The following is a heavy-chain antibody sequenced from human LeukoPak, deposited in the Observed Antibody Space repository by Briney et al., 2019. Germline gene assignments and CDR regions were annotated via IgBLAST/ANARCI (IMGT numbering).Heavy chain of an antibody. CDR2: IYYSGST. J-gene: IGHJ4*02. V-gene: IGHV4-39*01. CDR3: AKSVKAVYYFDY. Sequence: SETLSLTCTVSGGSISSSSYYWGWIRQPPGKGLEWIGSIYYSGSTYYNPSLESRVTISVDTSKNQFSLKLSSVTAADTAVYYCAKSVKAVYYFDYWGQGTLVTVSS. D-gene: IGHD5/OR15-5a*01. CDR1: GGSISSSSYY.